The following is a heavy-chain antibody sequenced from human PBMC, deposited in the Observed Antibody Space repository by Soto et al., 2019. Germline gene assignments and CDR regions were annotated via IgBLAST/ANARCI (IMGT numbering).Heavy chain of an antibody. Sequence: SETLSLTCTVSGGSISSYYWSWIRQPPGKGLEWIGYIYYSGSTNYNPSLKSRVTISVDTSKNQFSLKLSSETAADTAVYYGARAGSWELPGWFDPWGQGTLVTVSS. CDR1: GGSISSYY. D-gene: IGHD1-26*01. CDR2: IYYSGST. V-gene: IGHV4-59*01. CDR3: ARAGSWELPGWFDP. J-gene: IGHJ5*02.